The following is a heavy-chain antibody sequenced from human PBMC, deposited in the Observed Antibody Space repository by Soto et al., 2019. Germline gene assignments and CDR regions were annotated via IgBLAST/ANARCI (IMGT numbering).Heavy chain of an antibody. CDR2: IYHSGST. V-gene: IGHV4-4*02. J-gene: IGHJ6*02. D-gene: IGHD6-13*01. CDR1: GGSISSSNW. CDR3: ARERRYRSSWYGYYYGMDV. Sequence: QVQLQESGPGLVKPSGTLSLTCAVSGGSISSSNWWSWVRQPPGKGLEWIGEIYHSGSTNYNPSLKSRVTISVDKSKNQFSLKLSSVTAADTAVYYCARERRYRSSWYGYYYGMDVWGQGTTVTVSS.